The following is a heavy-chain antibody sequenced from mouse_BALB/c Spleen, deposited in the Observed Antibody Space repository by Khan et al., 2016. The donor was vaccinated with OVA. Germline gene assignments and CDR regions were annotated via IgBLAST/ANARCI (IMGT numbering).Heavy chain of an antibody. Sequence: QVQLQQSGPELKKPGETVKISCKASGYTFTNYGMNWVKQAPGKGLKWMGWINTNTGEPTYAEEFKGRFAFSLETSASTAYLQINNLKNEDTATDFCASGYDAMDYWGQGTSVTVSS. CDR1: GYTFTNYG. J-gene: IGHJ4*01. V-gene: IGHV9-3*02. CDR2: INTNTGEP. CDR3: ASGYDAMDY.